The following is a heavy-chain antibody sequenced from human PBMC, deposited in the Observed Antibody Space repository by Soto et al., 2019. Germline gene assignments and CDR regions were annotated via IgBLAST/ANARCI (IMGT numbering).Heavy chain of an antibody. J-gene: IGHJ4*02. D-gene: IGHD4-17*01. V-gene: IGHV3-23*01. CDR3: ARRMVYGGNSFDF. CDR2: MVGSGGST. CDR1: GFTFSYYG. Sequence: GGSLRLSCAASGFTFSYYGMNWVRQAPGKGLEWVSSMVGSGGSTSYADSVKGRFTISRDNSKDTLSLQMSSLRADDTAVYYCARRMVYGGNSFDFWGQGTLVTVSS.